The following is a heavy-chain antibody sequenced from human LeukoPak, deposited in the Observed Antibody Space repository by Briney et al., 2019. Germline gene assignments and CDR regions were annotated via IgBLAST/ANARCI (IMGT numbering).Heavy chain of an antibody. D-gene: IGHD5-18*01. Sequence: PGGSLRLSCAASGFTFSSYGMSWVRQAPGKGLEWVSAISGSGGSTYYADSVKGRFTISRDNAKNSLYLQMNSLRAEDTAVYYCAGGFTGIQLWGPAYWGQGTLVTVSS. J-gene: IGHJ4*02. V-gene: IGHV3-23*01. CDR1: GFTFSSYG. CDR2: ISGSGGST. CDR3: AGGFTGIQLWGPAY.